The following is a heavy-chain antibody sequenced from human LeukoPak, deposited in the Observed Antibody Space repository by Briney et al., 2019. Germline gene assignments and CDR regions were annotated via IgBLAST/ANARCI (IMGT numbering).Heavy chain of an antibody. Sequence: PSETLSLTCTVSGGSISSYYWSWIRQPPGKGLEWIGYIYTSGSTNYNPSLKSRVTISVDTSKNQFSLKLSSVTAADTAVYYCARQRRFLEWLFVYWGQGTLVTVSS. CDR3: ARQRRFLEWLFVY. V-gene: IGHV4-4*09. J-gene: IGHJ4*02. CDR2: IYTSGST. D-gene: IGHD3-3*01. CDR1: GGSISSYY.